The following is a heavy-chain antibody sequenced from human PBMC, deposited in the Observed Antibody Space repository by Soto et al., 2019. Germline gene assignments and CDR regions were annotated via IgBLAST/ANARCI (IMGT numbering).Heavy chain of an antibody. CDR3: ARNDVSMLVIDC. Sequence: PGGSLRLSCSASGFIFSMFAMHWVRQAPGKGLEWVAVAPSDGSHIYYADSVKGRFTISRDNSKNMLYLQMNSLRPDDTAVYYCARNDVSMLVIDCWGQGSLVTVSS. J-gene: IGHJ4*02. D-gene: IGHD3-22*01. CDR1: GFIFSMFA. CDR2: APSDGSHI. V-gene: IGHV3-30-3*01.